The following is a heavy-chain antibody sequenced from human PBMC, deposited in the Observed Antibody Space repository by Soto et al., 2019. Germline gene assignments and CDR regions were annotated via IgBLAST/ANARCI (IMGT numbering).Heavy chain of an antibody. Sequence: SGATLVNPTQTLTLTCTFSGFSLSTSGMCVSWIRQPPGKALEWLARIDWDDDKHYSTSLKTRLTISKDTSKNQVVLTMTNMDPVDTATYYCARTRYSHGKPNWFDRWGQGTLVTVSS. CDR2: IDWDDDK. CDR1: GFSLSTSGMC. J-gene: IGHJ5*02. D-gene: IGHD5-18*01. CDR3: ARTRYSHGKPNWFDR. V-gene: IGHV2-70*11.